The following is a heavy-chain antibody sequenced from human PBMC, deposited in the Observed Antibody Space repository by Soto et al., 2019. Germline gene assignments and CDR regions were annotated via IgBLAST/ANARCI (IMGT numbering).Heavy chain of an antibody. CDR3: ARHVESGYSYVLNDALEI. Sequence: PGESLKISCKGSGYSFTSYWIGWVRQMPGKGLEWMGIIYPGDSDTRYSPSFQGQVTISADKSISTAYLQWSSLKASDTAMYYCARHVESGYSYVLNDALEIWGQGRIVTVSS. J-gene: IGHJ3*02. CDR2: IYPGDSDT. V-gene: IGHV5-51*01. D-gene: IGHD5-18*01. CDR1: GYSFTSYW.